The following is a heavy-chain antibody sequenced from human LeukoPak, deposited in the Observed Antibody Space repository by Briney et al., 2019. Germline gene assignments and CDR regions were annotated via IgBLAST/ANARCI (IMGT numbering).Heavy chain of an antibody. J-gene: IGHJ4*02. Sequence: PGGSLRLSCAASGFNYNSYAMSWVRQAPGKGLEWVSAISGSGGSTYYADSVKGRFTISRDNSKNTVYLQMISLRAEDTAVYYCAKKSPIFGVVIPLFDYWGQGTLVSVSS. D-gene: IGHD3-3*01. CDR3: AKKSPIFGVVIPLFDY. V-gene: IGHV3-23*01. CDR2: ISGSGGST. CDR1: GFNYNSYA.